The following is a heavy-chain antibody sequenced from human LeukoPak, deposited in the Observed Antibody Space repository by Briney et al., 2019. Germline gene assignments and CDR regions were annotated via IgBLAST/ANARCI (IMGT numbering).Heavy chain of an antibody. CDR3: ARKGYYGDYAVDY. CDR1: GFTFDDYA. Sequence: GGSLRLSCAASGFTFDDYAMHWVRQAPGKGLEWVSLISWDGGSTYYADSVKGRFTISRDNSKNSLYLQMNSLRAEDTALYYCARKGYYGDYAVDYWGQGTLVTVSS. D-gene: IGHD4-17*01. J-gene: IGHJ4*02. CDR2: ISWDGGST. V-gene: IGHV3-43D*03.